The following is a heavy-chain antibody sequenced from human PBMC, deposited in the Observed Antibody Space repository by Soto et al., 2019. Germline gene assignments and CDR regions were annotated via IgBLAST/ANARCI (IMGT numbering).Heavy chain of an antibody. CDR2: IYYSGST. CDR3: ERIDPQHRSCYQVVLNSHTLYSYYGMPV. Sequence: SETLPLTCTVSGGSISSSSYYWGWIRQPPGKGLEGIGSIYYSGSTYYNPSLKSRVTISVDTSKNQFSLKLSAVTDADTDVYYCERIDPQHRSCYQVVLNSHTLYSYYGMPVWGQG. V-gene: IGHV4-39*01. J-gene: IGHJ6*01. D-gene: IGHD6-13*01. CDR1: GGSISSSSYY.